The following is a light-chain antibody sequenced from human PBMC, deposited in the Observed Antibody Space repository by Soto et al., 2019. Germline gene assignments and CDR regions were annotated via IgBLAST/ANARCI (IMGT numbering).Light chain of an antibody. CDR1: QAINNY. J-gene: IGKJ5*01. Sequence: DIQMTQSPSSLSASVGDRVTIICQASQAINNYLNWYQQKPGKAPKLLIYDASNLETGVPSRFSGSGSGTHFSFTISSLQPEDIATYYCQQYDNLPITFGQGTRLEIK. CDR3: QQYDNLPIT. CDR2: DAS. V-gene: IGKV1-33*01.